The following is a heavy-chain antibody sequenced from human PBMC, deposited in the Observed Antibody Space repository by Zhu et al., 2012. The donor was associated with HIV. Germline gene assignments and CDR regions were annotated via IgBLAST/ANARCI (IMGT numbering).Heavy chain of an antibody. CDR3: ARLHQWLARGXLWYFDL. CDR1: GGSISSSNW. D-gene: IGHD6-19*01. CDR2: IHHSGST. V-gene: IGHV4-4*02. J-gene: IGHJ2*01. Sequence: QVQLQESGPGLVKPSGTLSLTCAASGGSISSSNWWSWVRQPPGAELEWIGEIHHSGSTNYNPSLKSRVTISIDKSKNQFSLKMKSVTAADTAVYYCARLHQWLARGXLWYFDLWGPGHPG.